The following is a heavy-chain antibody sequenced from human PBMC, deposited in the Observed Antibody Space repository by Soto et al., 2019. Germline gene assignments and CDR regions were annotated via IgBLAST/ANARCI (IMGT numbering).Heavy chain of an antibody. J-gene: IGHJ4*02. V-gene: IGHV1-69*02. CDR3: ASSYGSGYRAFDY. CDR2: VNPIVSMS. CDR1: GDTFNFYS. Sequence: QVQLVQSGAEVKRPGSSVKVSCKASGDTFNFYSINWVRQAPGLGLEWMGRVNPIVSMSNYAQKFQGRVTISADKSTSTAYMELSSLRSEDTDIYYCASSYGSGYRAFDYWGQGALVTVSS. D-gene: IGHD3-10*01.